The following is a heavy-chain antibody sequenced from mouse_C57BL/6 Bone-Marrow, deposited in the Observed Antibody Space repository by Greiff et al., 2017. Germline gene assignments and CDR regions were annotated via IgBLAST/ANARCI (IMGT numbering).Heavy chain of an antibody. D-gene: IGHD3-2*02. J-gene: IGHJ2*01. CDR1: GYTFTSYW. CDR2: IDPSDSYT. Sequence: QVQLQQPGAELVMPGASVKLSCKASGYTFTSYWMHWVKQRPGQGLEWIGEIDPSDSYTNYNQKFKGKSTLTVDKSSSTAYMQLSSLTSEDSAVYYCARGQLRDYFDYWGRGTTLTVSS. V-gene: IGHV1-69*01. CDR3: ARGQLRDYFDY.